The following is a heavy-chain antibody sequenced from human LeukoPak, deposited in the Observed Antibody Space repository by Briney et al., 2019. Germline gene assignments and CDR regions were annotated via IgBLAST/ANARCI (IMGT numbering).Heavy chain of an antibody. CDR3: ARVGEAFDI. J-gene: IGHJ3*02. V-gene: IGHV3-21*01. D-gene: IGHD3-16*01. Sequence: GGSLRLSCAASGFTFSTYSMNCVRQAPGKGLEWVSSISSSSSNIYYADSVKGRFTISRDNAKNSLYLQMNSLRAEDTALYYCARVGEAFDIWGQGTMVTVSS. CDR1: GFTFSTYS. CDR2: ISSSSSNI.